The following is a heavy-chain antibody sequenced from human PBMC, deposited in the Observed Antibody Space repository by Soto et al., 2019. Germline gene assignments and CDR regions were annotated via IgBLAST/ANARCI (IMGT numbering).Heavy chain of an antibody. CDR2: IYYSGRS. V-gene: IGHV4-59*01. J-gene: IGHJ4*02. CDR1: GGSISSYD. CDR3: GRRFGQLFDY. D-gene: IGHD3-10*01. Sequence: SETLSLTCTVSGGSISSYDWSWIRQPPGQGLEWIGYIYYSGRSTYNPSLNSRVTISVDTSQNQFSLKLSSVTPADTAVYYCGRRFGQLFDYWGQGTLVTVSS.